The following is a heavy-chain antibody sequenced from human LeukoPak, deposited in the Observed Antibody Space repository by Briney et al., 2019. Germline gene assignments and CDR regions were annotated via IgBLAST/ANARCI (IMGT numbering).Heavy chain of an antibody. CDR3: ARGSITMVRGVISDNWFDP. CDR1: GGSFSGYY. J-gene: IGHJ5*02. CDR2: INHSGST. D-gene: IGHD3-10*01. V-gene: IGHV4-34*01. Sequence: SETLSLTCAVYGGSFSGYYWSWIRQPPGKGLEWIGEINHSGSTNYNPSLKSRVTMSVDTSKNQFSLKLSSVTAADTAVYYCARGSITMVRGVISDNWFDPWGQGTLVTVSS.